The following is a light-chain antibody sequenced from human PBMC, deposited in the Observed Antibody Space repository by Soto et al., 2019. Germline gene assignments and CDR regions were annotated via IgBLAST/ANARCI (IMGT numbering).Light chain of an antibody. CDR1: QTIDSW. J-gene: IGKJ1*01. V-gene: IGKV1-5*03. CDR2: KAS. Sequence: DIQMTQSPSALSACVVAIVTITCRASQTIDSWLAWYQQRPGKPPNLLIYKASTLASGVPSRFSGSGSGTEFTLTINSLQPDDFATYYCQQYHIYSGTFGQGTKVDIK. CDR3: QQYHIYSGT.